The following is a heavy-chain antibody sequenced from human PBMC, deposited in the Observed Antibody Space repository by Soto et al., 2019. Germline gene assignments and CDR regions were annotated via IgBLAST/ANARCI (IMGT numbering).Heavy chain of an antibody. CDR3: ARVGSGGNYYDSSGYSGSRYFDY. V-gene: IGHV4-31*03. CDR2: IYYSGST. D-gene: IGHD3-22*01. Sequence: SETLSLTCTVSGGSISSGGYYWSWIRQHPGKGLEWIGYIYYSGSTYYNPSLKSRVAISVDTSKNQFSLKLSSVTAADTAVYYCARVGSGGNYYDSSGYSGSRYFDYWGQGTLVTVSS. CDR1: GGSISSGGYY. J-gene: IGHJ4*02.